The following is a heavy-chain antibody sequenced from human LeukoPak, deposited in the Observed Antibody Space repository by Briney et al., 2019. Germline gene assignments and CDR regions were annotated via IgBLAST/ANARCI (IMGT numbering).Heavy chain of an antibody. CDR3: ARDPTTVTKGLDV. V-gene: IGHV4-59*11. CDR1: GGSFSSHY. D-gene: IGHD4-17*01. J-gene: IGHJ3*01. Sequence: SETLSLTCTVSGGSFSSHYWSWIRQPPGNGLEWIGYISYIGSTNYNPSLKSRVTISVDTSKNQFSLKLNSVTAADTAVYYCARDPTTVTKGLDVWGQGTMVTVSS. CDR2: ISYIGST.